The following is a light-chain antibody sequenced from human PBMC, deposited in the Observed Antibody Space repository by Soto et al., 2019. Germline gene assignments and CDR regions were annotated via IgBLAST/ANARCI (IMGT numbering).Light chain of an antibody. CDR2: EVS. CDR1: SSDVGGYNY. V-gene: IGLV2-14*01. Sequence: QSALTQPASVSGSPGQSITISCTGTSSDVGGYNYVSWYQQHPGKAPKLMIYEVSNRPSGVSNRFSGSKSDNTASLTISGLQAEDEADYYCSSYTSSSTRLFGGGTKVT. J-gene: IGLJ2*01. CDR3: SSYTSSSTRL.